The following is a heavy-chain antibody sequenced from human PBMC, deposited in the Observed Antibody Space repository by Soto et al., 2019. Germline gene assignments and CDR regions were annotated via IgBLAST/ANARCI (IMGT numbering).Heavy chain of an antibody. CDR3: ARHQRDDASRKIDC. D-gene: IGHD3-16*01. CDR2: INPADSDI. J-gene: IGHJ4*02. CDR1: GYSFTNNW. V-gene: IGHV5-51*01. Sequence: PGESLEISCQGSGYSFTNNWIGWVRQMPGKGLEWMGIINPADSDIKYSPSFQGQVTISADKSIGTAYLQWSSLKASDTAMYYCARHQRDDASRKIDCWGQGTLVTVSS.